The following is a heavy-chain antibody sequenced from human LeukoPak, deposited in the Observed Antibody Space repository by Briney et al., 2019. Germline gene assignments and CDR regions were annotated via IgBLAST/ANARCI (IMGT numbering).Heavy chain of an antibody. J-gene: IGHJ5*02. CDR2: ISWNSGSI. V-gene: IGHV3-9*01. D-gene: IGHD6-13*01. CDR1: GLTFDDYA. Sequence: GGSLRLSCAASGLTFDDYAMHWVRQAPGKGLEWVSGISWNSGSIGYADSVKGRFTISRDNAKNSLYLQMNSLRAEDTALYYCAKALNPSSSSWYVFWFDPWGQGTLVTASS. CDR3: AKALNPSSSSWYVFWFDP.